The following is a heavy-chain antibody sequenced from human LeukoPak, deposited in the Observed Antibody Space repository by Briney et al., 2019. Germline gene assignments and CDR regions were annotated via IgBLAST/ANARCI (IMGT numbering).Heavy chain of an antibody. CDR1: GYTFTSYG. CDR3: ARDLPFFDCSGGSCLQKDY. J-gene: IGHJ4*02. V-gene: IGHV1-18*01. CDR2: ISAYNGNT. D-gene: IGHD2-15*01. Sequence: ASVKVSCKASGYTFTSYGISWVRQAPGQGLEWMGWISAYNGNTNYAQKLQGRVTMTTDTSTSTAYMELRSLRSDDTAVYYCARDLPFFDCSGGSCLQKDYWGQGTLVTVSS.